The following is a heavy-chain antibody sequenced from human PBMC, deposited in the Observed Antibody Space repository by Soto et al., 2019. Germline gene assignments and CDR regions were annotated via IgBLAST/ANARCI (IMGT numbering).Heavy chain of an antibody. D-gene: IGHD2-15*01. CDR3: TTDGDRWHSAFDY. CDR1: GFTFNNAW. J-gene: IGHJ4*02. Sequence: EVHLVESGGDLLKPGGSLRLSCAASGFTFNNAWMNWVRQAPGKGLEWVGRIKSKTDGGTTDYAAPVKGRFTISRDDSKKTLYLQMNSLKTEDTAVYYCTTDGDRWHSAFDYWGQGTLVTVSS. V-gene: IGHV3-15*07. CDR2: IKSKTDGGTT.